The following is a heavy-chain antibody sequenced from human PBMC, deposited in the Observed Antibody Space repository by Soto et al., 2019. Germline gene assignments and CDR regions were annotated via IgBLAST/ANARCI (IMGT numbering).Heavy chain of an antibody. CDR1: GYSFTSYS. CDR2: IDPSDSYT. CDR3: AGRGSDSSSAHGAFDI. J-gene: IGHJ3*02. D-gene: IGHD6-6*01. Sequence: PGESLKISFKGSGYSFTSYSISWVRQMPVKGLEWMGRIDPSDSYTNYSPSFQGHVTISADKSISTAYLQWSSLKASYTAMYYCAGRGSDSSSAHGAFDIWGQVTMVTVSS. V-gene: IGHV5-10-1*01.